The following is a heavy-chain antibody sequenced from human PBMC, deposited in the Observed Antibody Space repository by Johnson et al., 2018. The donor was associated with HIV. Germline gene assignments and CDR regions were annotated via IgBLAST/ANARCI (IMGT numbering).Heavy chain of an antibody. CDR1: GLTVSSNY. D-gene: IGHD6-19*01. V-gene: IGHV3-20*04. CDR2: INWNGGST. CDR3: ARVSRLGDIAVLSDAFDI. J-gene: IGHJ3*02. Sequence: VQLVESGGGLVQPGGSLRLACAASGLTVSSNYMSWVRQGPGKGLEWVSGINWNGGSTGYADSVKGRFTISRDNTKNSLYLQMNSLRAEDTALYYCARVSRLGDIAVLSDAFDIWGQGTMVTVSS.